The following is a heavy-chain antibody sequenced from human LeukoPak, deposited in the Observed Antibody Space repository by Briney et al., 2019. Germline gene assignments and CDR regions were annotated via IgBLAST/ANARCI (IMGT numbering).Heavy chain of an antibody. CDR2: IHNGGTMG. CDR3: AKEGDEFRGYLDV. V-gene: IGHV3-NL1*01. CDR1: GFTFSRLG. Sequence: GGSLRLSCATSGFTFSRLGMQWVRQAPGKGLEWVAVIHNGGTMGQYADSVKGRFTISKDFSRNTLHLQMHSLGDDDTAVYYCAKEGDEFRGYLDVWGKGTTVTFSS. J-gene: IGHJ6*04. D-gene: IGHD5-12*01.